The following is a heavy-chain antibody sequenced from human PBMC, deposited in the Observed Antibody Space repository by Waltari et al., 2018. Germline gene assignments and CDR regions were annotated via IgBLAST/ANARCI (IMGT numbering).Heavy chain of an antibody. CDR3: ASADSSGYPLDY. D-gene: IGHD3-22*01. V-gene: IGHV4-4*09. CDR1: GGSISSYY. CDR2: IYTSGST. Sequence: QVQLQESGPGLVKPSETLSLTCTVSGGSISSYYWSWIRQPPGKGLEWIGYIYTSGSTNYNPSLKSRVTISVDTSKNQFSLKLSSVTAADTAVYYCASADSSGYPLDYWGQGTLVTVSS. J-gene: IGHJ4*02.